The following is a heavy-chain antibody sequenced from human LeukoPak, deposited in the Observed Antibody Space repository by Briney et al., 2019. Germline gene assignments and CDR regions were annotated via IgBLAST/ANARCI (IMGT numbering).Heavy chain of an antibody. CDR3: ARDPSKIRGVKAFDY. CDR2: IMPIFDTS. V-gene: IGHV1-69*13. D-gene: IGHD3-10*01. Sequence: ASVTVSCKASGDNCSTYSFSWVRQPPGQGLEWMGGIMPIFDTSNYAQKFQGRVTITADESTSTAYMELSSLTSEDTAVYYCARDPSKIRGVKAFDYWGQGTLVTVSS. J-gene: IGHJ4*02. CDR1: GDNCSTYS.